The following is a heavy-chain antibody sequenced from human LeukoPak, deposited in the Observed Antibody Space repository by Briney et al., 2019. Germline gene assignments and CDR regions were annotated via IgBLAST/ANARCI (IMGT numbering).Heavy chain of an antibody. D-gene: IGHD2-2*01. CDR2: INSDGSST. CDR1: GFTFSSYW. CDR3: ARDRACSSTSCHTNWFDP. V-gene: IGHV3-74*01. Sequence: GGSLRLSCAASGFTFSSYWMHWVRQAPGKGLVWVSRINSDGSSTSYADSVKGRFTISRDNAKNTLYLQMNSLRAEGTAVYYCARDRACSSTSCHTNWFDPWGQGTLVTVSS. J-gene: IGHJ5*02.